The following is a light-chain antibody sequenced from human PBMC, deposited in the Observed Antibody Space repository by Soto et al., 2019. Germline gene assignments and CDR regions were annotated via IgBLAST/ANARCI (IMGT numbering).Light chain of an antibody. CDR2: AAS. CDR1: QSIGRF. V-gene: IGKV1-39*01. Sequence: DIQMSQSPSSLSASVGDRVTITCRASQSIGRFLNWYQQKPGKAPKLLIYAASTLQSGVPSRFSGSDSGTHFTLTISSLQPEDVATYYCQQSSSPPLTFGGGTRVEIK. J-gene: IGKJ4*01. CDR3: QQSSSPPLT.